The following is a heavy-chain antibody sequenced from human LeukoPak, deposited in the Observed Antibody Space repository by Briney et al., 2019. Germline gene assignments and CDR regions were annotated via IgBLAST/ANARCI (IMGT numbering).Heavy chain of an antibody. CDR2: ISAYNGNT. CDR1: GYTFTSYG. J-gene: IGHJ4*02. Sequence: ASVKVSCKASGYTFTSYGISWVRQAPGQGLEWMGWISAYNGNTNYAQKLQGRVTMTTDTSTSTACMELRSLRSDDTAVYYCAREVGATSLIDYWGQGTLVTVSS. V-gene: IGHV1-18*01. CDR3: AREVGATSLIDY. D-gene: IGHD1-26*01.